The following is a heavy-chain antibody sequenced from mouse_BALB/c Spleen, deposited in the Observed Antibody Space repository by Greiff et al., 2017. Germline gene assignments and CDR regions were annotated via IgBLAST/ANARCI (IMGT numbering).Heavy chain of an antibody. D-gene: IGHD4-1*01. V-gene: IGHV1S81*02. J-gene: IGHJ3*01. CDR2: INPSNGRT. CDR1: GYTFTSYW. Sequence: QVQLQQSGAELVKPGASVKLSCKASGYTFTSYWMHWVKQRPGQGLEWIGEINPSNGRTNYNEKFKSKATLTVDKSSSTAYMQLSSLTSEDSAVYYCVTGTFAYWGQGTLVTVSA. CDR3: VTGTFAY.